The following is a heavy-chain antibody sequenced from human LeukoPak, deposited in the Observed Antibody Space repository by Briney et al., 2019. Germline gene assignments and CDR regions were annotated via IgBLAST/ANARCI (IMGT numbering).Heavy chain of an antibody. J-gene: IGHJ6*03. CDR3: ARTGRDIVVVPAATPTYYYYYYYMDV. D-gene: IGHD2-2*02. Sequence: SETLSLTCTVSGGSISSYYWSWIRQPPGKGLEWIGYIYYSGSTNYNPSLKSRVTISVDTSKNQFSLKLSSVTAADTAVYYCARTGRDIVVVPAATPTYYYYYYYMDVWGKGTTVTISS. CDR1: GGSISSYY. V-gene: IGHV4-59*01. CDR2: IYYSGST.